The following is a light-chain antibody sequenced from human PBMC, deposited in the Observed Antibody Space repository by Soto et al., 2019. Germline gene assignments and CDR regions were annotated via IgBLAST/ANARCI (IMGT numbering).Light chain of an antibody. CDR1: QSVFYRTDNTAF. V-gene: IGKV4-1*01. CDR2: WAS. Sequence: DIVMTQSPDSLAVSLGERATISCKSSQSVFYRTDNTAFLAWYQQRPGQPPKLLISWASTRESGVPDRFRGSGSGTDFTLTISSPQPEDVALYYCQQYSATPYTFGRGTKLQIK. J-gene: IGKJ2*01. CDR3: QQYSATPYT.